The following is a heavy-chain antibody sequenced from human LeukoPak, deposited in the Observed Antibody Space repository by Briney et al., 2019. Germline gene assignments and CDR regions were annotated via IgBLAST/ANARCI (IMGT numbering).Heavy chain of an antibody. CDR1: GFTFSSYW. V-gene: IGHV3-66*01. Sequence: PGGSLRLSCAASGFTFSSYWMSWVRQAPGKGLEWVSVIYSGGSTYYADSVKGRFTISRDNSKNTLYLQMNSLRAEDTAVYYCARDIRDGYNIGVAFDIWGQGTMVTVSS. CDR3: ARDIRDGYNIGVAFDI. D-gene: IGHD5-24*01. CDR2: IYSGGST. J-gene: IGHJ3*02.